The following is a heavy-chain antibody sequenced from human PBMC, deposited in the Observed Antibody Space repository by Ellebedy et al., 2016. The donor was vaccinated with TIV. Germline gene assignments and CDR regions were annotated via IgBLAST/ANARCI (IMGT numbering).Heavy chain of an antibody. CDR2: ISSSSNTI. V-gene: IGHV3-48*01. J-gene: IGHJ6*02. CDR3: AKARGSSVIDYNYFGMDV. Sequence: GESLKISXAASGFTFSSYRMNWVRQAPGKGLEWVSYISSSSNTINYADSVKGRFAISRDNAKNSLYLQMSSLRAEDTAVYYCAKARGSSVIDYNYFGMDVWGHGTTVTVSS. CDR1: GFTFSSYR. D-gene: IGHD2-21*01.